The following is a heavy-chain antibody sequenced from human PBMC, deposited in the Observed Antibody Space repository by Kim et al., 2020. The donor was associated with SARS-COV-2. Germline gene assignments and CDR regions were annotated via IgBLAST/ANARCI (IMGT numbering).Heavy chain of an antibody. D-gene: IGHD1-1*01. J-gene: IGHJ6*01. V-gene: IGHV3-30*18. Sequence: GGALRLSCAASGFTFSSYGMHWVRQAPGKGLEWVAVISYDGSNKYYADSVKGRFTISRDNSKNTLYLQMNSLRAEDTAVYYCAKGWMERRNYYYGMDVWG. CDR2: ISYDGSNK. CDR3: AKGWMERRNYYYGMDV. CDR1: GFTFSSYG.